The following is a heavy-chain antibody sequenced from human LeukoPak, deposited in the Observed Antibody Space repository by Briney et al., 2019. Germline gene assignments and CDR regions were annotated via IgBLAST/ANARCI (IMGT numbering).Heavy chain of an antibody. V-gene: IGHV3-7*01. D-gene: IGHD3-22*01. CDR3: AREDSSGYYNWFDP. CDR2: IKQDGSEK. J-gene: IGHJ5*02. CDR1: GFTFSSYW. Sequence: GGYLRLSCAASGFTFSSYWMSWVRQAPGKGLEWVANIKQDGSEKYYVDSVKGRFTISRDNAKNSLYLQMNSLRAEDTAVYYCAREDSSGYYNWFDPWGQGTLVTVSS.